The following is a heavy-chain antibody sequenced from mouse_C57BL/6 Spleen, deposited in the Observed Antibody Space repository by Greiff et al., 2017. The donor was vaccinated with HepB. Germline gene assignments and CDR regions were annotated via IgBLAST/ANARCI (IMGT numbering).Heavy chain of an antibody. Sequence: EVQLQQSGPELVKPGASVKIPCKASGYSFTDYNMNWVKQSNGKSLEWIGVINPNYGTTSYNQKIKGKATLTVAQSSSTSYMKLNSLTSEVSAVYYWISTAVGRAMDYCGQGTSVTVSS. V-gene: IGHV1-39*01. J-gene: IGHJ4*01. CDR2: INPNYGTT. CDR1: GYSFTDYN. D-gene: IGHD1-1*01. CDR3: ISTAVGRAMDY.